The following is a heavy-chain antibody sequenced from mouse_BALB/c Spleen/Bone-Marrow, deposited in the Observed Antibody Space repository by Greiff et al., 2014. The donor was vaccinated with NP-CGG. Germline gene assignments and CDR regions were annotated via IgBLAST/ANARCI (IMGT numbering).Heavy chain of an antibody. J-gene: IGHJ3*01. Sequence: LQQSGGGLVKSGGPLKLSCAASGFSFNSYGMSWVRQTPEKRLEWVATISGGGSYTFYPDSVKGRFTISRDNAKNNLYLQLSSLRSEDTALYYCARHAYYDQTEVSFVYWGQGTLVTVSA. CDR3: ARHAYYDQTEVSFVY. CDR2: ISGGGSYT. D-gene: IGHD2-4*01. V-gene: IGHV5-9-2*01. CDR1: GFSFNSYG.